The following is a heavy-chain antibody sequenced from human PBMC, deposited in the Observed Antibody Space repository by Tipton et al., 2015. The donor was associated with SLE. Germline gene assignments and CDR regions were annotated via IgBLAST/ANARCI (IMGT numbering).Heavy chain of an antibody. CDR2: INHGGST. J-gene: IGHJ4*02. Sequence: TLSLTCAVYGGSFSGYYWTWIRQPPGKGLEWIGEINHGGSTNYNPSLKSRVTISVDTSNNQFSLKLSSVTAADTAVYYCARGGVYSSSPYYFDYWGQGTLVTVSS. D-gene: IGHD6-13*01. CDR3: ARGGVYSSSPYYFDY. V-gene: IGHV4-34*01. CDR1: GGSFSGYY.